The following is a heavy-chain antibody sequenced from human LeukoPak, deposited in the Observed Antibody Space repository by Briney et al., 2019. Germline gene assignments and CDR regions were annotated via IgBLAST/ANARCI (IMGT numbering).Heavy chain of an antibody. CDR2: INIAGDT. CDR3: ARGVPFGEKGIDV. J-gene: IGHJ6*04. CDR1: GFTLSSYD. D-gene: IGHD3-10*01. V-gene: IGHV3-13*01. Sequence: GGSLRLSCAASGFTLSSYDMYWVRQSTGEGLEWVSAINIAGDTYYAASVKGRFTISRENAKNSLSLQMNSLRAGDTAVYYCARGVPFGEKGIDVWGKGTTVTVSS.